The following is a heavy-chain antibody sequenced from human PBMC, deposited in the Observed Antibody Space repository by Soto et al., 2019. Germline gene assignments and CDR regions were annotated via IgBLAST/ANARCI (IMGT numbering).Heavy chain of an antibody. CDR1: GGSITNYY. V-gene: IGHV4-59*01. CDR3: VAGLSEWGRIDF. Sequence: QVQLQESGPGLVKPSETLSLTCTVSGGSITNYYWSWIRQPPGKRLEYIGYMYYSGNTYYNPSLKSRVNISGDASKNLFPLKLRSVTAADTAVYYCVAGLSEWGRIDFWGQVTLVTVSS. D-gene: IGHD3-3*01. J-gene: IGHJ4*02. CDR2: MYYSGNT.